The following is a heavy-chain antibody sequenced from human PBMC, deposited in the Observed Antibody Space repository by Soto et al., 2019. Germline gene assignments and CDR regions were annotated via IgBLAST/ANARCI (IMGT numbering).Heavy chain of an antibody. CDR3: AILLVRGPDAFDI. CDR2: ISGSGGST. V-gene: IGHV3-23*01. Sequence: EVQLLESGGGLVQPGGSLRLSCEASGFTFSSYAMSWVRQAPGKGLEWVSAISGSGGSTYYADSVKGRFTISRDNSKNTLYLQMNSLRAEDTAVYYCAILLVRGPDAFDIWGQGTMVTVSS. J-gene: IGHJ3*02. D-gene: IGHD3-10*01. CDR1: GFTFSSYA.